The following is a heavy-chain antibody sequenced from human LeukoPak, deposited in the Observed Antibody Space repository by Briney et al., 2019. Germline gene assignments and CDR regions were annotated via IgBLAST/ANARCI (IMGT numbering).Heavy chain of an antibody. CDR2: IKQDGSDK. Sequence: GRSLRLSCAASGFTFSSYAMHWVRQAPGKGLEWVADIKQDGSDKYYAGSVKGRFTISRDSAKNSLYLQMNSLRAEDTAVYFCARYNSAWKTDDYWGQGTLVTVSS. CDR1: GFTFSSYA. J-gene: IGHJ4*02. D-gene: IGHD6-19*01. CDR3: ARYNSAWKTDDY. V-gene: IGHV3-7*03.